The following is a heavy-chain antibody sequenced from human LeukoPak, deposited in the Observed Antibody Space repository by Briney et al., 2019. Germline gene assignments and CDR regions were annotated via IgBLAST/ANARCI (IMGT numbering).Heavy chain of an antibody. V-gene: IGHV3-30*01. CDR2: ISYDGSNK. J-gene: IGHJ4*02. Sequence: GRSLRLSCAASGVTFSSYAMHWGRQAPGEGLEWVAVISYDGSNKYYADSVKGRFTISRDNSKNTLYLQMNSLRAEDTAVYYCARDSSTVTSYYFDYWGQGTLVTVSS. CDR1: GVTFSSYA. CDR3: ARDSSTVTSYYFDY. D-gene: IGHD4-11*01.